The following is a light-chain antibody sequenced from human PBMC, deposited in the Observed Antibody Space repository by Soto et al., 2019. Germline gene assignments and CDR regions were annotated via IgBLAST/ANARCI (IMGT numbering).Light chain of an antibody. V-gene: IGKV3-20*01. Sequence: EIVVTQSPGTLSLSPGERATLSCRGSQSVSSSHLAWYQQKTGQARRLLIYSASCSATGIPDRFSGSGSGTDFTLTISRLEPEDFAVYYCQRYSNWPPITFGQGTRLE. CDR1: QSVSSSH. J-gene: IGKJ5*01. CDR2: SAS. CDR3: QRYSNWPPIT.